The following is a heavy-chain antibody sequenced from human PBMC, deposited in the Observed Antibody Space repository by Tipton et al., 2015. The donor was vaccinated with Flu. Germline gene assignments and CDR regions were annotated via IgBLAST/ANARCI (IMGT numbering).Heavy chain of an antibody. J-gene: IGHJ5*02. V-gene: IGHV1-2*02. CDR3: ARDQFAVAGTSWFAP. CDR1: GYTFTGYY. CDR2: INPNSGGT. D-gene: IGHD6-19*01. Sequence: QLVQSGAEVKKPGASVKVSCKASGYTFTGYYMHWVRQAPGQGLEWMGWINPNSGGTNYAQKFQGRVTMTRDTSISTAYMELSRLRSDDTAVYYCARDQFAVAGTSWFAPWGQGTLVTVSS.